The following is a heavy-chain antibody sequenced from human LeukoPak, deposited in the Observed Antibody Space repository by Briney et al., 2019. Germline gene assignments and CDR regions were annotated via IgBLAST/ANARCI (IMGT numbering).Heavy chain of an antibody. CDR2: IYYSGST. Sequence: PSETLSLTCTVSGGSISSYYWSWIRQPPGKGLEWIGYIYYSGSTNYNPSLKSRVTISVDTSKNQFSLKLSSVTAADTAVYYCARDGPTSNYDFWSGYYRNDAVDIWGQGTMVTVSS. D-gene: IGHD3-3*01. V-gene: IGHV4-59*01. J-gene: IGHJ3*02. CDR3: ARDGPTSNYDFWSGYYRNDAVDI. CDR1: GGSISSYY.